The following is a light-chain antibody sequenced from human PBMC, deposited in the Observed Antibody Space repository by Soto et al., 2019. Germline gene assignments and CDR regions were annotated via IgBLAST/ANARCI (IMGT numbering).Light chain of an antibody. Sequence: DIPMTQSPSTLSASVGDRVTITCRASQSISSWLAWYQQKLGRAPRLLIYDASSLESGVPSRFSGSGYGTEFTLTISSPQPDDFATYYCQQYNTYSSLTFGGGTKVEIK. J-gene: IGKJ4*01. CDR3: QQYNTYSSLT. V-gene: IGKV1-5*01. CDR2: DAS. CDR1: QSISSW.